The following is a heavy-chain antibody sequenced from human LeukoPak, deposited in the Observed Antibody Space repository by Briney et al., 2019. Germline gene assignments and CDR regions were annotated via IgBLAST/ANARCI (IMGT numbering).Heavy chain of an antibody. CDR1: EYSFTNCW. D-gene: IGHD1-14*01. J-gene: IGHJ5*02. V-gene: IGHV5-51*01. CDR3: ARQNREDATGRKFDP. CDR2: LYPENSYA. Sequence: GESLKISCKGSEYSFTNCWIGWVRQKPGKGLEWMGLLYPENSYARYSPSLQGQVIMSVDKSISTAYQQWSNLKASDTAMYYCARQNREDATGRKFDPWGQGTLVIVSS.